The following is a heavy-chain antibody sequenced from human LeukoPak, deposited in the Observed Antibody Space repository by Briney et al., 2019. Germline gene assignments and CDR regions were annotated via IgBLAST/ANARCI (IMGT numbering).Heavy chain of an antibody. J-gene: IGHJ6*02. CDR1: GYSFTSYR. CDR2: IYPGDSDT. CDR3: ARHLSRSDYYYYGMDV. Sequence: GESLKISCKGSGYSFTSYRIGWVRQMPGKGLEWMGIIYPGDSDTRYSPSFQGQVTISADKSISTAYLQWSSLKASDTAMYYCARHLSRSDYYYYGMDVWGQGTTVTVSS. V-gene: IGHV5-51*01.